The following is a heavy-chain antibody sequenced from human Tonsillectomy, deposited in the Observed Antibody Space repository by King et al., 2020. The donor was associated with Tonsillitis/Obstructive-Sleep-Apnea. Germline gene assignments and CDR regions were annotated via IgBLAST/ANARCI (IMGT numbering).Heavy chain of an antibody. D-gene: IGHD5-18*01. CDR1: GGSSSGYF. CDR2: INHSGST. V-gene: IGHV4-34*01. Sequence: QVQLQQWGAGLLKPSETLSLTCTVYGGSSSGYFWSWIRQPPGKGLEWIGEINHSGSTNYNPSLKSRVAISVDTSKNQFSLNVTSVTAADTAVYYCASGYSYGFVYWGQGTLVAVSS. J-gene: IGHJ4*02. CDR3: ASGYSYGFVY.